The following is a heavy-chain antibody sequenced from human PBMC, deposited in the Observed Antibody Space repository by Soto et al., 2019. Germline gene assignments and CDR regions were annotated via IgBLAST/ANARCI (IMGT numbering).Heavy chain of an antibody. CDR1: GGSVSSGSYY. J-gene: IGHJ6*02. CDR3: ARVALYDYQMYGMDV. Sequence: SETLSLTCTVSGGSVSSGSYYWSWIRQPPGKGLEWIGYIYYSGSTNYNPSLKSRVTISVDTSKNQFSLKLSSVTAADTAVYYCARVALYDYQMYGMDVWGQGTTVTVSS. CDR2: IYYSGST. D-gene: IGHD4-17*01. V-gene: IGHV4-61*01.